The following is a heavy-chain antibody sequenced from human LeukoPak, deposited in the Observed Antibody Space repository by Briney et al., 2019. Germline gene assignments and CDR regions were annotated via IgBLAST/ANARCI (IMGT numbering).Heavy chain of an antibody. D-gene: IGHD3-16*01. V-gene: IGHV4-4*07. CDR3: ARDTGRGSSLLFDY. CDR2: IYTSGST. Sequence: PSETLSLTCTVSGGSVSSYYWSWIRQPAGKGLEWIGRIYTSGSTNYNPSLKSRVTMSVDTSKNQFSLKLSSVTAADTAVYYCARDTGRGSSLLFDYWGQGTLVTVSS. CDR1: GGSVSSYY. J-gene: IGHJ4*02.